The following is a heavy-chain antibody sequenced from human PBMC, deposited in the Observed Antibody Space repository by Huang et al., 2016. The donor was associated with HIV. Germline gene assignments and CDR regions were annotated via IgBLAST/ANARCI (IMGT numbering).Heavy chain of an antibody. CDR3: ARTPYSGSHPDY. V-gene: IGHV1-2*02. CDR2: INPSSGVT. J-gene: IGHJ4*02. D-gene: IGHD2-15*01. CDR1: GYTFTDYF. Sequence: QVQLVQSGAEVKKPGASVKVSCRTSGYTFTDYFVHWVRQAPGQGLQWMGSINPSSGVTNYAQKCQGRVTRNRDTSIRTVYMELNRLRSDDTALYYWARTPYSGSHPDYWGQGTLVTVSS.